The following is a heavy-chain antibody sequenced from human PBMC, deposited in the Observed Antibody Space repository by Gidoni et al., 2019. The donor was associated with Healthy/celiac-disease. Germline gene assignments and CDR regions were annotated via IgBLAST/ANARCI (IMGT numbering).Heavy chain of an antibody. J-gene: IGHJ4*02. V-gene: IGHV1-18*01. CDR3: ARGPLPKRWLQPRVVDY. CDR2: ISAYNGNT. Sequence: QVQLVQSGAEVKKPGGSVKVSCNASGYTVTSYGISWVRQAPGQGLEWMGWISAYNGNTNYAQKLQGRVTMTTDTSTSTAYMELRSLRSDDTAVYYCARGPLPKRWLQPRVVDYWGQGTLVTVSS. CDR1: GYTVTSYG. D-gene: IGHD5-12*01.